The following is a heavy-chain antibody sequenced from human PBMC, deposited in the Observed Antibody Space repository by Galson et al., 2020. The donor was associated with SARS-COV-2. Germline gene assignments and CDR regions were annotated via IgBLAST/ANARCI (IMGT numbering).Heavy chain of an antibody. J-gene: IGHJ6*02. CDR3: ARHLRRHNYYIYVYSGMDV. D-gene: IGHD3-22*01. CDR1: GGSLGSYY. Sequence: ETSETLSLTCTVSGGSLGSYYWSWIRQPPGKGLEWIGYIYYSGSTDYNPSLKSRVTISVDTSKNQFSLKVTSVTAADTAVYYCARHLRRHNYYIYVYSGMDVWGQGTTVAVSS. CDR2: IYYSGST. V-gene: IGHV4-59*08.